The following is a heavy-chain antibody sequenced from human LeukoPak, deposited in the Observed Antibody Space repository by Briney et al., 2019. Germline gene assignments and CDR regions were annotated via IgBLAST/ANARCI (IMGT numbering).Heavy chain of an antibody. J-gene: IGHJ4*02. Sequence: GGSLRLSCAASGFIFSSHGMYWVRQAPGKGLEWVAFIRYDGSRETYAASVKGRFTISRDKSKNTVYLQMSSLGVEDAAVYYCAKDKDTAQEGPLDYWGQGALVTVSS. CDR1: GFIFSSHG. D-gene: IGHD2-21*02. V-gene: IGHV3-30*02. CDR3: AKDKDTAQEGPLDY. CDR2: IRYDGSRE.